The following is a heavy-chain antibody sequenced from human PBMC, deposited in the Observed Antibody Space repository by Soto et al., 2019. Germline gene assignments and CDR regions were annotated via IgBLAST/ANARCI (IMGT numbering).Heavy chain of an antibody. J-gene: IGHJ4*02. CDR3: ARDLPVLEWLFPITFFDY. D-gene: IGHD3-3*01. V-gene: IGHV1-18*01. CDR1: GYTFTSYG. CDR2: ISAYNGNT. Sequence: QVQLVQSGAEVKKPGASVKVSCKASGYTFTSYGISWVRQAPGQGLEWMGWISAYNGNTNYAQKLQGRVTMTTDTPTSTAYMELRSLRSDDTAVYYCARDLPVLEWLFPITFFDYWGQGTLVTVSS.